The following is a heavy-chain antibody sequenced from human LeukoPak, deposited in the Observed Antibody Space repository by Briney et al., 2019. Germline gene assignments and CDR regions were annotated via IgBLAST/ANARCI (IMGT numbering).Heavy chain of an antibody. D-gene: IGHD6-19*01. CDR3: ARDPPAAEAGLSYYGRDV. V-gene: IGHV4-59*01. CDR1: GGSISSYY. J-gene: IGHJ6*04. CDR2: IYYSGST. Sequence: PSETLSLTCTVSGGSISSYYWSWIRQPPGKGLEWIGYIYYSGSTNYNPSLKSRVTISVDTSKNQFSLKLSSVTAADTAVYYCARDPPAAEAGLSYYGRDVGGKGTTVTVSS.